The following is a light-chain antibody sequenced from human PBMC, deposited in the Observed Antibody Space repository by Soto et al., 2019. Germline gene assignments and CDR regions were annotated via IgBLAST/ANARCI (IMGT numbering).Light chain of an antibody. J-gene: IGKJ1*01. CDR1: QSVSAHY. Sequence: EIVLTQSPDTLSLSPGERATLSCRASQSVSAHYLAWYQQKPGQAPRLLIYGASSRATGIPDRFSGSGSGTDFTLTISSLEPEDFAVYYCQQDCSSPWTFGQGTKVEIK. V-gene: IGKV3-20*01. CDR3: QQDCSSPWT. CDR2: GAS.